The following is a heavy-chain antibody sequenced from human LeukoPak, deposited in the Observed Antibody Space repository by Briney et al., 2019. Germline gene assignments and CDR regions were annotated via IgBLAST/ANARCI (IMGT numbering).Heavy chain of an antibody. J-gene: IGHJ4*02. CDR3: AVVVPAAMSDY. D-gene: IGHD2-2*01. V-gene: IGHV3-48*01. CDR2: ISSSSSTI. Sequence: GGSLRLSCAASGFTFSSYSMNWVRQAPGKGLEWVSYISSSSSTIYYADSVKGRFTISRDNAKNSLYLQMNSLRAEDTAVYYCAVVVPAAMSDYWGQGTLVTVPS. CDR1: GFTFSSYS.